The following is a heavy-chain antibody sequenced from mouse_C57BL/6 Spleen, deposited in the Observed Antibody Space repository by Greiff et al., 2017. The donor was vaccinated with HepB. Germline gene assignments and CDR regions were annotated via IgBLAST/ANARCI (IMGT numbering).Heavy chain of an antibody. CDR1: GYTFTSYW. V-gene: IGHV1-72*01. CDR2: IDPNSGGT. D-gene: IGHD2-3*01. Sequence: VQLQQSGAELVKPGASVKLSCKASGYTFTSYWMHWVKQRPGRGLEWIGRIDPNSGGTKYNEKFKSKATLTVDKPSSTAYMQLSSLPSEDSAVDYCARKDDGYYGGAMDYWGQGTSVTVSS. J-gene: IGHJ4*01. CDR3: ARKDDGYYGGAMDY.